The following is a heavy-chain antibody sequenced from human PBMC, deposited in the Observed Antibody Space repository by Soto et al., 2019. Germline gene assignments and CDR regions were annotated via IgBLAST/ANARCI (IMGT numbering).Heavy chain of an antibody. J-gene: IGHJ4*02. CDR1: GYIFTNYN. CDR3: ARGYYDSSAYSYFDY. V-gene: IGHV1-46*01. CDR2: INPSGGST. Sequence: GASVKVSCKASGYIFTNYNMHWVRQAPGQGLEWMGIINPSGGSTSYVQKFQGRLTMTRDTSTSTVYMELSSLGSEDTAVYYCARGYYDSSAYSYFDYWGQGTLVTVSS. D-gene: IGHD3-22*01.